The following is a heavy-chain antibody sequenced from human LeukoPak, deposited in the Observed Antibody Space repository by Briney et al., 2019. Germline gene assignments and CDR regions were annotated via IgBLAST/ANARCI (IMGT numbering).Heavy chain of an antibody. CDR1: GYSISSGYY. J-gene: IGHJ4*02. Sequence: SETLSLTCTVSGYSISSGYYWGWIRQPPGKGLEWIGNIYHNGSTYYNPSLKSRVTISVDTSKNQFSLKLSSVTAADTAVYYCARGAPDSGSYYYYFDYWGQGTLVTVSS. CDR3: ARGAPDSGSYYYYFDY. CDR2: IYHNGST. V-gene: IGHV4-38-2*02. D-gene: IGHD1-26*01.